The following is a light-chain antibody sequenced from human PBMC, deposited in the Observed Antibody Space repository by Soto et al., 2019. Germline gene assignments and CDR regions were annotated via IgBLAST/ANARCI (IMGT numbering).Light chain of an antibody. J-gene: IGLJ2*01. CDR3: SSYTSSSTLV. CDR1: SSDVGGYNY. CDR2: DVS. Sequence: QSALTQPASVSGSPGQSITISCTGTSSDVGGYNYVSWYQQHPGKAPKLMIYDVSNRPSGVSNRFSGSKSGNTASLTISGLPAQDEADYYCSSYTSSSTLVFGGGTKLTV. V-gene: IGLV2-14*01.